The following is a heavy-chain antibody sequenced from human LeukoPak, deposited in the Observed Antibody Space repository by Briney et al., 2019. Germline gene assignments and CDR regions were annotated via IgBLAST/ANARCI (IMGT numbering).Heavy chain of an antibody. V-gene: IGHV3-20*04. J-gene: IGHJ4*02. CDR3: ARDVSWGTSYFDY. D-gene: IGHD1-1*01. Sequence: GGSLRLSCIASGFTFDDHGMSWIRQAPGKGLEWVSNINWNGGSTGYVDSVKGRCAISRDNGKNSLYLQMNNLRVEDTAFYYCARDVSWGTSYFDYWGQGILVTVSS. CDR1: GFTFDDHG. CDR2: INWNGGST.